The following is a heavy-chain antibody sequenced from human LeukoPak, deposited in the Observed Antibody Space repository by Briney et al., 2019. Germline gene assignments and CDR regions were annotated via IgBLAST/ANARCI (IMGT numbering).Heavy chain of an antibody. D-gene: IGHD1-26*01. Sequence: GGSLRLSCAASGFTFSSYWMYWVRQAPGKGLVWVSHIKTDGGSTTYADSVKGRFTISRDNAKSTLYLQMNSLRAEDTAVYYCARVEKKLIVGSTNHWFDPWGQGTLVTVSS. J-gene: IGHJ5*02. CDR2: IKTDGGST. V-gene: IGHV3-74*03. CDR3: ARVEKKLIVGSTNHWFDP. CDR1: GFTFSSYW.